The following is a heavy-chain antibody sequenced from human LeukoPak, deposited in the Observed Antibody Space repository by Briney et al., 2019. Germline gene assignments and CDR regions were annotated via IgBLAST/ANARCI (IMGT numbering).Heavy chain of an antibody. V-gene: IGHV3-66*02. D-gene: IGHD2-21*01. J-gene: IGHJ3*01. CDR1: GFTVSSNY. CDR2: IYSGGNT. Sequence: GGSLRLSCAASGFTVSSNYMSWVRQAPGKRLEWVSVIYSGGNTYYADSVTGRFTISRDNSKKTLYLQMDSLRTEDTAFYYCALIGVVIPPDTYDVWGQGTLVTVSS. CDR3: ALIGVVIPPDTYDV.